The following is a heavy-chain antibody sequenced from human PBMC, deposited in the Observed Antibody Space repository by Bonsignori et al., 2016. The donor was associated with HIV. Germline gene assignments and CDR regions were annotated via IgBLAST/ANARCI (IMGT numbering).Heavy chain of an antibody. Sequence: VRQAPGKGLEWVSGISGSGGSTSYADSVKGRFTISRDNFKNMVHLQMNSLRVEDTAVYYCAKGRRIMVSGYDMWGQGTMVTVSS. J-gene: IGHJ3*02. CDR3: AKGRRIMVSGYDM. V-gene: IGHV3-23*01. D-gene: IGHD3-16*01. CDR2: ISGSGGST.